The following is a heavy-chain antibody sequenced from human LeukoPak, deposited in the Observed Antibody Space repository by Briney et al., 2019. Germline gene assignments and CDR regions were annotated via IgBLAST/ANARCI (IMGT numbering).Heavy chain of an antibody. CDR3: ARHSGSYRYYFDY. CDR1: GGSISSYY. J-gene: IGHJ4*02. Sequence: PSETLSLTCTVSGGSISSYYWSWIRQPPGKGLEWIGYIYYSGSTNYNPSLKSRVTISVGTSKNQFSLKLSSVTAADTAVYYCARHSGSYRYYFDYWGQGTLVTVSS. V-gene: IGHV4-59*08. D-gene: IGHD1-26*01. CDR2: IYYSGST.